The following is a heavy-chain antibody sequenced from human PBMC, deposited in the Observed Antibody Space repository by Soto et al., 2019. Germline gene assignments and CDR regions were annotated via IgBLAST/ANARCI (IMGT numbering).Heavy chain of an antibody. V-gene: IGHV3-30*18. CDR3: AKDLGSRYSNYYYYYGMDV. Sequence: PGGSLRLSCAASGFTFSSYGMHWVRQAPGKGLEWVAVISYDGSNKYYADSVKGRFTISRDNSKNTLYLQMNSLGAEDTAVYYCAKDLGSRYSNYYYYYGMDVWGPVTMGTLSS. J-gene: IGHJ6*02. D-gene: IGHD4-4*01. CDR1: GFTFSSYG. CDR2: ISYDGSNK.